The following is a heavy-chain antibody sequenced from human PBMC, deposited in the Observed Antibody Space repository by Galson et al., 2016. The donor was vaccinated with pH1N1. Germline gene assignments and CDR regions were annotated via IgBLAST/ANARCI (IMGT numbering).Heavy chain of an antibody. J-gene: IGHJ6*04. Sequence: SLRLSCAASGFIFSDYGIHWVRQAPGKGLEWVAFIRSAGNSNYGDSVRGRFTISRDNSKNTVYLQMNSLGDEDTAIYYCTTDADDPMDVWGIGTTVTVSP. CDR2: IRSAGNS. CDR3: TTDADDPMDV. V-gene: IGHV3-30*02. CDR1: GFIFSDYG. D-gene: IGHD3-16*01.